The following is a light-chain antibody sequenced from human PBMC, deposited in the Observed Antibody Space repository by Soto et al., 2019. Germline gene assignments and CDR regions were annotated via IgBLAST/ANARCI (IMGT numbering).Light chain of an antibody. Sequence: ELMMTLAPSTLSVSLAERATLSCRASQSVTNNLAWYQQKPGQAPRLLIYGASTRATGIPARFSGSGSGTEFTLTISSLQSEDFAVYYCQQYSNWPRTFGQGTKVDI. CDR1: QSVTNN. CDR3: QQYSNWPRT. J-gene: IGKJ1*01. CDR2: GAS. V-gene: IGKV3-15*01.